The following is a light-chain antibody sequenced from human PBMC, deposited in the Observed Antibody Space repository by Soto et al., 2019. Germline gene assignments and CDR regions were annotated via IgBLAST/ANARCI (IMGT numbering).Light chain of an antibody. Sequence: QSVLTQPASVSGSPGQSITISCTGTSSDVGGYNYVSWYQQHPGKAPKLMIYDVSNRPSGVSNRFSGSKSGNTASLTISGLQAEDEADYYCSSYTSSSTNDVFGTGTQLTVL. J-gene: IGLJ1*01. V-gene: IGLV2-14*01. CDR2: DVS. CDR3: SSYTSSSTNDV. CDR1: SSDVGGYNY.